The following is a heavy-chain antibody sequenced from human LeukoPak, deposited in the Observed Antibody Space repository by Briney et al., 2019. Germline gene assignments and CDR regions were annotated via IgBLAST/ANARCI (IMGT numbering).Heavy chain of an antibody. CDR3: ARDLDILTKGEFDY. CDR1: GFTFSSYA. J-gene: IGHJ4*02. V-gene: IGHV3-30-3*01. Sequence: PGGSLRLSCAASGFTFSSYAMHWVRQAPGKGLEWVAVISHDGSNKYYADSVKGRFTISRDNSKNTLYLQMNSLRAEDTAVYYCARDLDILTKGEFDYWGQGTLVTVSS. CDR2: ISHDGSNK. D-gene: IGHD3-9*01.